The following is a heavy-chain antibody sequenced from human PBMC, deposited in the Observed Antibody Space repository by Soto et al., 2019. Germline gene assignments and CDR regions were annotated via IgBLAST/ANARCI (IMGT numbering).Heavy chain of an antibody. CDR3: ARSERTLSYYYGMDV. CDR2: IYHSGTT. Sequence: SETLSLTCTVYGGSLSSCYWNWIRQPPGKGLEWIGEIYHSGTTNYNPSLKSRVTISADTSKNQFSLKLTSVTAADTAVYYCARSERTLSYYYGMDVWGQGTTVTVSS. V-gene: IGHV4-34*01. J-gene: IGHJ6*02. CDR1: GGSLSSCY.